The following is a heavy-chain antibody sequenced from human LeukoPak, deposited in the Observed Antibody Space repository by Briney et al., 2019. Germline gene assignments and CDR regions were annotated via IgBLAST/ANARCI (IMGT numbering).Heavy chain of an antibody. CDR2: ISSSSSYI. CDR1: GFTFSSYG. Sequence: GGSLRLSCAASGFTFSSYGMHWVRQAPGKGLEWVSSISSSSSYIYYADSVKGRFTISRDNAKNSLYLQMNSLRAEDTAVYYCARDNDYGDYFDYWGQGTLVTVSS. J-gene: IGHJ4*02. V-gene: IGHV3-21*01. CDR3: ARDNDYGDYFDY. D-gene: IGHD4-17*01.